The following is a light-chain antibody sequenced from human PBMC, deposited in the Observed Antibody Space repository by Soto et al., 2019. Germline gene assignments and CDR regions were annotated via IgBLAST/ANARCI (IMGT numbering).Light chain of an antibody. J-gene: IGKJ4*01. V-gene: IGKV4-1*01. CDR3: QRYYGTPLT. CDR1: HSVLFGSNNY. Sequence: DFVMTQSPDSLAVSLGERATNNCKSSHSVLFGSNNYLAWYQQKPGQPPKLLINWASTRESGVPDRFSGSGSGTDFTLTISSLQADDVAVYYCQRYYGTPLTFGGGTKVEIK. CDR2: WAS.